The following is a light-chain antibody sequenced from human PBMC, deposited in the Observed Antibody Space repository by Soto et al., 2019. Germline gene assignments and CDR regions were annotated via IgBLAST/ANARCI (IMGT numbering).Light chain of an antibody. V-gene: IGKV3-11*01. CDR3: QQRSNW. Sequence: EIVLTQSPATLFLSPGERATLSCRASQSVSSYLAWYQQKPGQAPRLLIYDASNRATGIPARFSGSGSGTDFTLTISSLEPEDFAVYYCQQRSNWFGQGTKV. CDR2: DAS. CDR1: QSVSSY. J-gene: IGKJ1*01.